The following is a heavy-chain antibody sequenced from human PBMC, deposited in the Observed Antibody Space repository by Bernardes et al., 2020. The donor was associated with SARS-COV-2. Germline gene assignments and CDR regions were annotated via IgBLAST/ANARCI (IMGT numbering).Heavy chain of an antibody. CDR3: ARVGVPYYYGMDV. CDR2: IIPIFGTA. V-gene: IGHV1-69*13. CDR1: GGTFSSYA. D-gene: IGHD6-6*01. Sequence: SVKVSCKASGGTFSSYAISWVRQAPGQGLEWMGGIIPIFGTANYAQKFQGRVTITADESTSTAYMELSSLRSEDTAVYYCARVGVPYYYGMDVWGQGTTVTVSS. J-gene: IGHJ6*02.